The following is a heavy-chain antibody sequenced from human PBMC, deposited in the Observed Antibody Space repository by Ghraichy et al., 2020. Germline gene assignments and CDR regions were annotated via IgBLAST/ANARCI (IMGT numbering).Heavy chain of an antibody. D-gene: IGHD1-20*01. V-gene: IGHV4-39*01. CDR2: MHYTGST. CDR1: GDSISSNSFY. J-gene: IGHJ4*02. CDR3: SRHVGIIGTTGVDY. Sequence: SETLSLTCNVSGDSISSNSFYWGWIRQPPGKGLEWIGSMHYTGSTYRNPSLKSRVTISVDTSKNQFSLKLSSVTAADTAVYYCSRHVGIIGTTGVDYWGQGTLVTVSP.